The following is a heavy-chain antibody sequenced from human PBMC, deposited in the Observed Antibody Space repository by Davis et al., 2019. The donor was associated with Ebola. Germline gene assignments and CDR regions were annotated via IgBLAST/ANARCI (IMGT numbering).Heavy chain of an antibody. Sequence: ASVKVSCKASGYTFTGFYIHWARQAPGQGLEWLGWINPNTGGTNLAQKFQGWVTMTRDTSTSTVYMELSSLRSEDTAVYYCARDLTVRGIAAAGSGYWGQGTLVTVSS. V-gene: IGHV1-2*04. J-gene: IGHJ4*02. CDR1: GYTFTGFY. CDR2: INPNTGGT. CDR3: ARDLTVRGIAAAGSGY. D-gene: IGHD6-13*01.